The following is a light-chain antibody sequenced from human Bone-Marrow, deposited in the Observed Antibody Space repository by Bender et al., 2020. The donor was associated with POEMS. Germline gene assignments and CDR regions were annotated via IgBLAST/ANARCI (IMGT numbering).Light chain of an antibody. J-gene: IGLJ2*01. CDR1: SSDVGGYDY. CDR3: CSYGGSSRL. V-gene: IGLV2-23*02. Sequence: QSALTQPASVSESPGQSITISCTGSSSDVGGYDYVSWYQQHPGKAPKLMIYEVSKRPSGVSNRFSGSKSGNTASLTISGLQAEDEAEYYCCSYGGSSRLFGGGTKLTVL. CDR2: EVS.